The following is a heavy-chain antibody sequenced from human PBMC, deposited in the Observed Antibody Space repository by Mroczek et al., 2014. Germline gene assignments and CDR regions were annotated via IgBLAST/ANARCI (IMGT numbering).Heavy chain of an antibody. CDR3: ARRRDGYNVDAFDI. J-gene: IGHJ3*02. D-gene: IGHD5-24*01. Sequence: QLLESGAEVKKPGASVKVSCKASGYTFTSYGISWVRQAPGQGLEWMGWISAYNGNTNYAQKLQGRVTMTTDTSTSTAYMELRSLRSDDTAVYYCARRRDGYNVDAFDIWGQGTMVTVSS. CDR1: GYTFTSYG. V-gene: IGHV1-18*01. CDR2: ISAYNGNT.